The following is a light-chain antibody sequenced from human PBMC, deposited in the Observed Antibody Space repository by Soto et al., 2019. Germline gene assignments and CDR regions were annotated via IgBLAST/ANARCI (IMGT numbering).Light chain of an antibody. CDR1: QSISSY. V-gene: IGKV1-39*01. CDR3: QQSYSTLWT. Sequence: DIQMTQSPSSLSASVGDRVTITCRASQSISSYLNWYQQKPGKAPKLLIYAASSLRSGVPSRFSGSGSGTDFTLTISSLQPEDVATYYCQQSYSTLWTFGQGTQVEIK. J-gene: IGKJ1*01. CDR2: AAS.